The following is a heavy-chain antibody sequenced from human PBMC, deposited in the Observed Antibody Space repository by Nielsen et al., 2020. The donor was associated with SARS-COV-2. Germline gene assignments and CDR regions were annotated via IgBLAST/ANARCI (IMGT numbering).Heavy chain of an antibody. J-gene: IGHJ6*02. D-gene: IGHD2-2*01. V-gene: IGHV3-9*01. CDR1: GFTFDDYA. CDR3: ATVSAAYYHYGMDV. Sequence: SLKISCAASGFTFDDYAMHWVRQAPGKGLERVSGISWNSGSIGYADSVKGRFTISRDNAKNSLYLQMNSLRAEDTALYYCATVSAAYYHYGMDVWGQGTTVTVSS. CDR2: ISWNSGSI.